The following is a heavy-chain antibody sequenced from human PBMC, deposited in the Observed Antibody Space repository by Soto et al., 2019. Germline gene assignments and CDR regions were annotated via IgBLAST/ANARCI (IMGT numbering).Heavy chain of an antibody. Sequence: EVQLVESGGGLVQPGGSLKLSCAASGFTFSGSAMHWVRQASGKGLEWVGRIRSKANSYATAYAASVKGRFTISRDDSKNTAYLQMNSLKTEDTAVYYCTRHCEPRYNWNDLLGVFECDYYYGMDVWGQGTTVTVSS. CDR3: TRHCEPRYNWNDLLGVFECDYYYGMDV. CDR1: GFTFSGSA. D-gene: IGHD1-20*01. J-gene: IGHJ6*02. CDR2: IRSKANSYAT. V-gene: IGHV3-73*02.